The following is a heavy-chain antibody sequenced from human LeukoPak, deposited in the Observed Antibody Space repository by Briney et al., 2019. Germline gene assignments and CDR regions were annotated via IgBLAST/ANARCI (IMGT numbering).Heavy chain of an antibody. CDR2: IYYSGST. CDR1: GGSISSGGYY. CDR3: ARADQMYSSSWYLFDY. Sequence: KPSETLSLTCTVSGGSISSGGYYWSWIRQHPGKGLEWIGYIYYSGSTYYNPSLKSRVTISVDTSKNQFSLKLSSVTAADTAVYYCARADQMYSSSWYLFDYWGQGTLVTVSS. D-gene: IGHD6-13*01. V-gene: IGHV4-31*03. J-gene: IGHJ4*02.